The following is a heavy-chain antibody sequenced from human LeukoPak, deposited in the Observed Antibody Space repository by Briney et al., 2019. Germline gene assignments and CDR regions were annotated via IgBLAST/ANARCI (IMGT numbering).Heavy chain of an antibody. J-gene: IGHJ4*02. Sequence: GGSLRLSCVASGFTFSTYAMSWVRQAPGKGLEWVSAISGSGGSTYYADSVKGWFTISRDNSKNTLFLQMNSLRAEDTALYYCAREKAATGFFDYWGQGTLVTVSS. CDR2: ISGSGGST. CDR3: AREKAATGFFDY. D-gene: IGHD6-13*01. V-gene: IGHV3-23*01. CDR1: GFTFSTYA.